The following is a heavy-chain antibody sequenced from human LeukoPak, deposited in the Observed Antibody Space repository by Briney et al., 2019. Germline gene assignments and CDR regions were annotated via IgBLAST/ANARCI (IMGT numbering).Heavy chain of an antibody. D-gene: IGHD3-3*01. V-gene: IGHV4-39*07. CDR2: IYYSGST. CDR1: GGSISSSSYY. CDR3: ARGRYDFWSGYLSHWFDP. Sequence: SETLSLTCTVPGGSISSSSYYWGWIRQPPGKGLEWIGSIYYSGSTYYNPSLKSRVTISVDTSKSQFSLKLSSVTAADTAVYYCARGRYDFWSGYLSHWFDPWGQGTLVTVSS. J-gene: IGHJ5*02.